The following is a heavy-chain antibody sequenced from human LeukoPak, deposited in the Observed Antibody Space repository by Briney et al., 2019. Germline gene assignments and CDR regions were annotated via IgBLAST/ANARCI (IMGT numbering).Heavy chain of an antibody. CDR2: IYYSGST. J-gene: IGHJ6*03. D-gene: IGHD2-2*01. CDR3: ARGGLPSLSWQTYYYYMDV. V-gene: IGHV4-39*07. CDR1: GGSISSSSYY. Sequence: SETLSLTCTVSGGSISSSSYYWGWIRQPPGKGLEWIGSIYYSGSTYYNPSLKSRVTISVDTSKNQFSLKLSSVTAADTAVYYCARGGLPSLSWQTYYYYMDVWGKGTTVTVSS.